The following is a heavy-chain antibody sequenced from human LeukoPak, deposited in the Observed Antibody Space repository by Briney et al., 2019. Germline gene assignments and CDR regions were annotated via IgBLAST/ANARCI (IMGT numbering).Heavy chain of an antibody. CDR3: ARDPYDYVWGSYRLNAFDI. CDR2: TYASGST. V-gene: IGHV4-4*07. CDR1: GGSISSYY. J-gene: IGHJ3*02. D-gene: IGHD3-16*02. Sequence: SETLSLTCTVSGGSISSYYWSWIRQPAGKGLEWIGRTYASGSTNYNPSLKSRVTMSVDTSKNQFSLKLSSVTAADTAVYYCARDPYDYVWGSYRLNAFDIWGQGTMVTVSS.